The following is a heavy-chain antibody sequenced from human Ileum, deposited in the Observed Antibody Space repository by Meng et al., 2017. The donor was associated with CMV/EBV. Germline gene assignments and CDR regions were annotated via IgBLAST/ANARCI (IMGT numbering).Heavy chain of an antibody. D-gene: IGHD6-19*01. CDR2: IAGSGDST. J-gene: IGHJ4*02. Sequence: ERERVGSGGGGGQPGGSLRLSCVASGFTFRQYGMSWVSQAPGKGLEWVSSIAGSGDSTYFRDSVKGRFTISRDNSKNTVYLQLSRLRVEDTARYYCANVLPYSSGWYRKGGYWGQGTLVTVSS. CDR3: ANVLPYSSGWYRKGGY. CDR1: GFTFRQYG. V-gene: IGHV3-23*04.